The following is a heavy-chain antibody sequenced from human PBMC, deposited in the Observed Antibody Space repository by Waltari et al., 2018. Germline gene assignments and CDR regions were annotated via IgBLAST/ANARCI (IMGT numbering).Heavy chain of an antibody. CDR2: IYHSGST. V-gene: IGHV4-38-2*01. CDR1: GYSISSGYY. Sequence: QVQLQESGPGLVKPSETLSLTCAVSGYSISSGYYWGWIRQPPGKGLEWIGSIYHSGSTHYNPSLKSRVTISVDTSKNQFSLKLSSVTAADTAVYYCATTVTTLVYFDYWGQGTLVTVSS. D-gene: IGHD4-17*01. CDR3: ATTVTTLVYFDY. J-gene: IGHJ4*02.